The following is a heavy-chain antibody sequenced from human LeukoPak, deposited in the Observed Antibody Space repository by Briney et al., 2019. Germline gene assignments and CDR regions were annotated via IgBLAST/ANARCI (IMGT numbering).Heavy chain of an antibody. CDR3: ARGKGNTYTSRWDSLEYTDY. CDR2: IYYSGYT. D-gene: IGHD6-13*01. V-gene: IGHV4-39*07. J-gene: IGHJ4*02. CDR1: GGSISSSSYY. Sequence: PSETLSLTCTVSGGSISSSSYYWGWFRQSPGKGLEWIGSIYYSGYTYYNPSLKSRATISVDTSKNQFSLEVSSVTAADTAVYYCARGKGNTYTSRWDSLEYTDYWGQGTLVTVSS.